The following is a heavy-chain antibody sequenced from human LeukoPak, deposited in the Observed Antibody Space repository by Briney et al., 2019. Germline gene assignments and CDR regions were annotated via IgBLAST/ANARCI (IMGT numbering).Heavy chain of an antibody. CDR2: IFPSGGEI. CDR1: GFTFSTFA. CDR3: ATYRQVLLSFES. J-gene: IGHJ4*02. Sequence: GGSLRLSCEASGFTFSTFAMIWVRQPPGKGLEWVSSIFPSGGEIHYADSVRGRFTISRDNSKSTLSLQMNSLRAEDTAIYYCATYRQVLLSFESWGQGTLVTVSP. D-gene: IGHD2/OR15-2a*01. V-gene: IGHV3-23*01.